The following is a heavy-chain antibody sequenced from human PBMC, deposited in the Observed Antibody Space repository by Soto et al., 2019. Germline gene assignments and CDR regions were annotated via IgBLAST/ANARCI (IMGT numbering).Heavy chain of an antibody. Sequence: ASVKVSCKVSGTSFRGFPMHWVRQAPGKGLEWMGSLDYEEGERSFAHRFQGRLTVTEDTSTDTAYMELSSLMSEDTAVYYCAAGVTTFDYWGQGTLVTVSS. CDR1: GTSFRGFP. V-gene: IGHV1-24*01. D-gene: IGHD4-17*01. J-gene: IGHJ4*02. CDR2: LDYEEGER. CDR3: AAGVTTFDY.